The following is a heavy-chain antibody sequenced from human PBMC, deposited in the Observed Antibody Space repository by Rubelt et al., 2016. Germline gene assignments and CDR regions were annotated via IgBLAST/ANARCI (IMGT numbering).Heavy chain of an antibody. D-gene: IGHD1-14*01. CDR3: AREDRVSDY. Sequence: MGRIIPILGTANYARKFQGRVTITADESTSTAYMELRSLRSDDTAVYYCAREDRVSDYWGQGTLVTVSS. V-gene: IGHV1-69*11. CDR2: IIPILGTA. J-gene: IGHJ4*02.